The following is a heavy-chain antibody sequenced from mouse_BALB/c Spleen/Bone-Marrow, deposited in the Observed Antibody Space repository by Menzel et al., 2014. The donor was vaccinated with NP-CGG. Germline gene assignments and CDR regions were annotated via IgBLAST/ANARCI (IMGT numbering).Heavy chain of an antibody. CDR1: GYAFSSSW. V-gene: IGHV1-82*01. J-gene: IGHJ2*01. CDR3: ARGSNYRFDY. D-gene: IGHD2-5*01. Sequence: QVQLQQSGPELVKPGASVKISCKASGYAFSSSWMNWVKQRPGQGLEWIGRIYPGDGDTNYNGKFKGKATLTADKSSSTAYMQLSSLTSVDSAVYFCARGSNYRFDYWGQGTALTVSS. CDR2: IYPGDGDT.